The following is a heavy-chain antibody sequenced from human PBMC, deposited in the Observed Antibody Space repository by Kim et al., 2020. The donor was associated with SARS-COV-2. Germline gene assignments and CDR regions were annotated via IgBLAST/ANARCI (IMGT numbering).Heavy chain of an antibody. CDR2: ISYDGSNK. V-gene: IGHV3-30*04. D-gene: IGHD3-22*01. J-gene: IGHJ4*02. CDR3: ARVDDSSGYYPSR. CDR1: GFTFSSYA. Sequence: GGSLRLSCAASGFTFSSYAMHWVRQAPGKGLEWVAVISYDGSNKYYADSVKGRFTISRDNSKNTLYLQMNSLRAEDTAVYYCARVDDSSGYYPSRWGQGTLVTVSS.